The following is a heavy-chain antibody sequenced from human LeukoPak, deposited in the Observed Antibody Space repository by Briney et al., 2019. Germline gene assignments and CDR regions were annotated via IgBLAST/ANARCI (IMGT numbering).Heavy chain of an antibody. CDR2: ISSSSSYI. V-gene: IGHV3-21*01. Sequence: PGGSLRLSCAASGFTFSSYTMNWVRQAPGKGLEWVSSISSSSSYIYYADSVKGRFTISRDNAKNSLYLQMNSLRAEDTAVYYCARDYGDSNWFDPWGQGTLVTVSS. D-gene: IGHD4-17*01. CDR3: ARDYGDSNWFDP. CDR1: GFTFSSYT. J-gene: IGHJ5*02.